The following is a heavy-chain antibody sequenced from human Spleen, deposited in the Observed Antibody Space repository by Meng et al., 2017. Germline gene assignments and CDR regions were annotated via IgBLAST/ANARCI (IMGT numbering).Heavy chain of an antibody. J-gene: IGHJ4*02. D-gene: IGHD2-21*01. V-gene: IGHV1-2*06. CDR3: AKALGWGSSPDY. CDR2: INPNSGGT. CDR1: GYTFTGYY. Sequence: QVQLVQSGAGVKKPGASVKVSCKASGYTFTGYYIHWVRQAPGQGLEWMGRINPNSGGTRYAEKFQGRVTMTRDTSISTAYMELSSLGFDDTAVYYCAKALGWGSSPDYWGQGILVTVSS.